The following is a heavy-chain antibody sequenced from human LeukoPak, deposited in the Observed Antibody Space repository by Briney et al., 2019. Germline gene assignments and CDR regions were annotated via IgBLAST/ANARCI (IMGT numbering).Heavy chain of an antibody. CDR1: GGSISSYY. J-gene: IGHJ4*02. D-gene: IGHD3-22*01. CDR2: IYTSGST. Sequence: SETLSLTCTVSGGSISSYYWSWIRQPAGKGLEWIGRIYTSGSTNYNPSLKSRVTISVDTSKNQFSLKLSSVTAADTAVYYCARGSPFLGYYYDSSGYSYYFDYWGQGTLVTVSS. CDR3: ARGSPFLGYYYDSSGYSYYFDY. V-gene: IGHV4-4*07.